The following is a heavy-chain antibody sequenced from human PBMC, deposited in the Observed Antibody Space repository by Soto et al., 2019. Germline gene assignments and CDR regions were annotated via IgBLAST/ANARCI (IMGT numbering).Heavy chain of an antibody. V-gene: IGHV1-58*01. Sequence: ASVKVSCKASGFTFTSSAVQWVRQARGQRLEWIGWIVVGSGNTNYAQKFQERVTITRDMSASTAYMELSSLRSEDTAVYYCAATSLRFLEWLSDYFDYWGQGTLVTSPQ. D-gene: IGHD3-3*01. CDR2: IVVGSGNT. CDR1: GFTFTSSA. CDR3: AATSLRFLEWLSDYFDY. J-gene: IGHJ4*02.